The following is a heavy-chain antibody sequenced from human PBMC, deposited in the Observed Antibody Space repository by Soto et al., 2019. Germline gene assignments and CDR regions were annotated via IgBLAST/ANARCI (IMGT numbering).Heavy chain of an antibody. CDR3: ARGLRIDRGGFWFDP. J-gene: IGHJ5*02. D-gene: IGHD3-16*01. CDR2: TYYKSKWYN. V-gene: IGHV6-1*01. Sequence: SQTLSITCAISGDSVSSNSAAWNWIRQSPSRGLEWLGRTYYKSKWYNDYAVSVKSRITINPDTSKNQFSLQLNSVTPEDTAVYYCARGLRIDRGGFWFDPWGQGTLVTVSS. CDR1: GDSVSSNSAA.